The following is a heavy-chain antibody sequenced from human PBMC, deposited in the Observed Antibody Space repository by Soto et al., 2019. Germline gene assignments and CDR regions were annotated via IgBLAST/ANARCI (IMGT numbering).Heavy chain of an antibody. D-gene: IGHD6-19*01. V-gene: IGHV1-2*04. Sequence: ASVKVSCKASGYTFTGYYMHWVRQAPGQGLEWMGWINPNSGGTNYAQKFQGWVTMTRDTSISTAYMELSRLRSDDTAVYYCARGGRYEGYYYYYYMDVWGKGTTVTVSS. J-gene: IGHJ6*03. CDR1: GYTFTGYY. CDR3: ARGGRYEGYYYYYYMDV. CDR2: INPNSGGT.